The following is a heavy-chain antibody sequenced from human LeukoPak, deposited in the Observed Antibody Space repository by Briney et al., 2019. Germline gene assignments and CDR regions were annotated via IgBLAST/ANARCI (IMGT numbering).Heavy chain of an antibody. CDR1: GYSISSGYY. J-gene: IGHJ5*02. CDR2: IYHSGRT. Sequence: SETLSLTCTVSGYSISSGYYWGWIRQPPGKGLEWIGSIYHSGRTFYNPSLKSRVTISVDTSKNQFSLKLSSVTPADTAVYYCAGGGYYGSGNDLRFDPWGQGTLVTVSS. CDR3: AGGGYYGSGNDLRFDP. V-gene: IGHV4-38-2*02. D-gene: IGHD3-10*01.